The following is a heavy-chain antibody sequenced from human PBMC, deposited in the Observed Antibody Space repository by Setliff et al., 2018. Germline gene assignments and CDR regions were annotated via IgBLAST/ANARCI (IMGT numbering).Heavy chain of an antibody. D-gene: IGHD3-10*01. Sequence: PGGSLRLSCAASGFTFSSYAMHWVRQAPGKGLEWVAVISYDGSNKYYADSVKGRFTISRDNSKNTLYLQMNSLRAEDTAVYYCARDPISGSYYVTHNWFDPWGQGTLVTVSS. CDR1: GFTFSSYA. CDR3: ARDPISGSYYVTHNWFDP. CDR2: ISYDGSNK. V-gene: IGHV3-30-3*01. J-gene: IGHJ5*02.